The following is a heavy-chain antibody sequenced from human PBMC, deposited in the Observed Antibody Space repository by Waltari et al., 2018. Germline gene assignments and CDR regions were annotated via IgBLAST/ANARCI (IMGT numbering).Heavy chain of an antibody. CDR2: INAGNGNT. CDR1: GYTFTSYA. V-gene: IGHV1-3*01. Sequence: QVQLVQSGAEVKKPGASVKVSCKASGYTFTSYAMHWVRQAPGQRLEWMGWINAGNGNTKYSQKFQGRVTITRDTSASTAYMELSSLRSEDTAVYYCASPRYYGSGSYYYYGMDVWGQGTTVTVSS. CDR3: ASPRYYGSGSYYYYGMDV. J-gene: IGHJ6*02. D-gene: IGHD3-10*01.